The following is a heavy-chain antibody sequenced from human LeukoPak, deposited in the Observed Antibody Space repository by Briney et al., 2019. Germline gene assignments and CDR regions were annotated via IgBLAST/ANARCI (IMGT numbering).Heavy chain of an antibody. Sequence: GGSLRLSCAASGFTFGSYGMHWVRQAPGKGLEWVALISYDGSKEYYEDSVKGRFTISRDNSKNTLYLQMNSLRAEDTAVYYCAKDQGYTYGHSFDYWGQGTLVTVSS. J-gene: IGHJ4*02. D-gene: IGHD5-18*01. CDR3: AKDQGYTYGHSFDY. CDR1: GFTFGSYG. CDR2: ISYDGSKE. V-gene: IGHV3-30*18.